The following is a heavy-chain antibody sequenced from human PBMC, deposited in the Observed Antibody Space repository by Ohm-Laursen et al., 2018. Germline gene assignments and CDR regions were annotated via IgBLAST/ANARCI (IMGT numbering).Heavy chain of an antibody. CDR1: GDSISSYY. Sequence: GTLSLTCTVSGDSISSYYWSWIRQPPGKGLEWIGEINQSGSTKYNPSLKRRVTLSADSSNSQFSLRLTSVTAADTATYYCARGSGFFKLDVWGQGTTVTVSS. CDR3: ARGSGFFKLDV. CDR2: INQSGST. D-gene: IGHD6-19*01. J-gene: IGHJ6*02. V-gene: IGHV4-34*01.